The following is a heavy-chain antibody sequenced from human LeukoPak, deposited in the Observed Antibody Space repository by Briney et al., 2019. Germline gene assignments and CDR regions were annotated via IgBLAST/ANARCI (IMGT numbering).Heavy chain of an antibody. V-gene: IGHV4-34*01. D-gene: IGHD3-16*01. CDR1: GGSFRGYY. CDR3: ARTFLSLYRTDYMDV. Sequence: SETLSLTCAVYGGSFRGYYWSWIRQPPGKGLEWIGEVNHSGSTNYNPSLKSRVTISVDTSKNQFSLKLSSVTAADTAVYYCARTFLSLYRTDYMDVWGKGTTVTVSS. J-gene: IGHJ6*03. CDR2: VNHSGST.